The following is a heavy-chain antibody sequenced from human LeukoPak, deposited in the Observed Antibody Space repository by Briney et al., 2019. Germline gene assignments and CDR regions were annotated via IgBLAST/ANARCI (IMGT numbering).Heavy chain of an antibody. CDR1: GFTLSSYA. D-gene: IGHD5-24*01. CDR3: AKDDRWLQFCC. V-gene: IGHV3-23*01. J-gene: IGHJ4*02. CDR2: ISGSAIST. Sequence: GGSLRLSCAASGFTLSSYAMSWVRQAPGKRLEWVSGISGSAISTYYADSVKGRFTISRDNSRNTVYLQMNSLRAEDTAVYYCAKDDRWLQFCCWGQGTLVTVSA.